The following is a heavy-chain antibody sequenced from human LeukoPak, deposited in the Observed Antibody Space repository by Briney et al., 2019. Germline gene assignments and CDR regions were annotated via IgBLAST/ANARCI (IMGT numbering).Heavy chain of an antibody. CDR1: GFIFDDIC. J-gene: IGHJ4*02. V-gene: IGHV3-7*05. CDR2: IKQDGSEM. CDR3: ARAGYSSGAY. Sequence: GGSLRLSCSVYGFIFDDICISCVRQAPGKGLEWEANIKQDGSEMYYVDSVKGRFTISRDNAENSLYLQMNSLRAEDTAVYYCARAGYSSGAYWGQGTLVTVSS. D-gene: IGHD6-19*01.